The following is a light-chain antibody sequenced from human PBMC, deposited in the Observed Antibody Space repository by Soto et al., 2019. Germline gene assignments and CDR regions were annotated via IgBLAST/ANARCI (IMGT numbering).Light chain of an antibody. CDR3: CSYAGYSTYV. V-gene: IGLV2-23*01. Sequence: QSALTQPASVSGSPGQSITISCTGTSSDVGSYNLVSWYQQHPGKAPKLMIYEDNERPSGVSNRFSGSTSGNTASLTICGLQAEDDAYYYCCSYAGYSTYVFGTGTKLTVL. CDR2: EDN. CDR1: SSDVGSYNL. J-gene: IGLJ1*01.